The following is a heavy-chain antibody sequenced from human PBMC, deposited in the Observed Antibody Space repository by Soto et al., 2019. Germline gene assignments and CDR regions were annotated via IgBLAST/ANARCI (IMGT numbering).Heavy chain of an antibody. Sequence: EVQLLESGGGLVQVGESLRLSCPASGFTFSTYPMSWVRQAPGKGLEWVSSISGSGGSTYYADSVRGRFTISRDNSKNTLYLQMNSLRAEDTAVYYCAKINLFGSGTKDYWGQGTLVTVSS. V-gene: IGHV3-23*01. J-gene: IGHJ4*02. CDR2: ISGSGGST. D-gene: IGHD3-10*01. CDR3: AKINLFGSGTKDY. CDR1: GFTFSTYP.